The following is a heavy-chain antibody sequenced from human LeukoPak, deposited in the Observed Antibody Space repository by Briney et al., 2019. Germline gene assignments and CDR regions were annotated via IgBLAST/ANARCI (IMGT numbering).Heavy chain of an antibody. CDR1: GFTFSSYT. CDR3: TRRFGS. Sequence: PGGSLRLSCVASGFTFSSYTMNWVRQPPGKGLEWVSYISDSSSVIFYADSVKGRFTISRDNAKNSLYLQMSSLRVEDTAIYYCTRRFGSWGQGTLVTVSS. V-gene: IGHV3-48*04. D-gene: IGHD3-16*01. CDR2: ISDSSSVI. J-gene: IGHJ4*02.